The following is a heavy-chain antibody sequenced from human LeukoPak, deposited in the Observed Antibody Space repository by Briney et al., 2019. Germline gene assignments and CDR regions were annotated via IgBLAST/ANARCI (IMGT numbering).Heavy chain of an antibody. CDR1: GGSISSGDYY. V-gene: IGHV4-30-4*01. CDR2: IYYSGST. J-gene: IGHJ6*02. D-gene: IGHD3-3*01. Sequence: SETLSHTCTVSGGSISSGDYYWSWLRRPPGKGLEWIGYIYYSGSTYYNPSLKSRVTISVDTSKNQFSLKLSSVTAADTAVYYCARASPDFWSGYNHYGMDVWGQGTTVTVSS. CDR3: ARASPDFWSGYNHYGMDV.